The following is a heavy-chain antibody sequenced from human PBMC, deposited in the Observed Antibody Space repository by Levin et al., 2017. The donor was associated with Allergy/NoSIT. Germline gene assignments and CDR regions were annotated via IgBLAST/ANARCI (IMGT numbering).Heavy chain of an antibody. Sequence: PGESLKISCAASGFTFSSYGMHWVRQAPGKGLEWVAVIWYDGSNKYYADSVKGRFTISRDNSKNTLYLQMNSLRAEDTAVYYCARDSCSSTSCYWVGDAFDIWGQGTMVTVSS. CDR2: IWYDGSNK. CDR3: ARDSCSSTSCYWVGDAFDI. CDR1: GFTFSSYG. J-gene: IGHJ3*02. V-gene: IGHV3-33*01. D-gene: IGHD2-2*01.